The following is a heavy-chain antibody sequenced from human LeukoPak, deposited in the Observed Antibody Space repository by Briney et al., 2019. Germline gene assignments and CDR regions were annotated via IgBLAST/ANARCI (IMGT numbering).Heavy chain of an antibody. CDR1: GGSISSGNYY. D-gene: IGHD1-7*01. CDR2: IYTSGST. V-gene: IGHV4-61*02. J-gene: IGHJ4*02. Sequence: SETLSLTCTVSGGSISSGNYYWSWIRQPAGKGLEWIGRIYTSGSTNYNPSLKSRVTISVDTSKNQFSLKLSSVTAADTAVYYCARALELPYYFDYWGQGTLVTVSS. CDR3: ARALELPYYFDY.